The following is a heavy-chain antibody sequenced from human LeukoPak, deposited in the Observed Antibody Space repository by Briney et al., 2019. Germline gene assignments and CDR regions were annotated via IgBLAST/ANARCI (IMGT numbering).Heavy chain of an antibody. CDR1: GGYISSYY. J-gene: IGHJ3*02. CDR2: VYYTGST. Sequence: PSETLSLTCTVSGGYISSYYWSWIRQPPGEGLEWIGYVYYTGSTNYNPSLKSRVSISVDTSKNQFSLKLSSVTAADTAVYYCARVGELGAFDIWGQGTMVTVSS. CDR3: ARVGELGAFDI. V-gene: IGHV4-59*12. D-gene: IGHD1-26*01.